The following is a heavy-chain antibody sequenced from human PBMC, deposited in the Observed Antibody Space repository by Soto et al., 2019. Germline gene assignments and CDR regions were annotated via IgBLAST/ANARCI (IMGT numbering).Heavy chain of an antibody. CDR1: GVTLSRWA. CDR2: ICGSGGRT. J-gene: IGHJ4*02. Sequence: PGGALRNPWAASGVTLSRWAKSGGRQAPGKGLEWGSTICGSGGRTYYADSVKGRVTLSRDNYKNKLYVTINTLRAEDTAVYYCANAPNWHYESGYFDSWGPGTLVTLSS. D-gene: IGHD1-7*01. V-gene: IGHV3-23*01. CDR3: ANAPNWHYESGYFDS.